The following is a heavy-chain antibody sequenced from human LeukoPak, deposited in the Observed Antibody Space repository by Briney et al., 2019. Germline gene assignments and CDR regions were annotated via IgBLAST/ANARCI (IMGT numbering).Heavy chain of an antibody. CDR1: GYSFTRYY. V-gene: IGHV1-46*01. CDR3: ARERSSGYNDAFDI. D-gene: IGHD3-22*01. Sequence: ASVKVSCKASGYSFTRYYMHWVRQAPGQGLEWMGIINPSGGNTNYAQKFQGRVTMTRDMSTSTVYMELSSLRSEDTAVYYCARERSSGYNDAFDIWGQGTMVTVSS. CDR2: INPSGGNT. J-gene: IGHJ3*02.